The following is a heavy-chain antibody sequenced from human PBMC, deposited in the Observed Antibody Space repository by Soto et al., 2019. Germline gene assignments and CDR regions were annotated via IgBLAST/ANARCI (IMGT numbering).Heavy chain of an antibody. D-gene: IGHD4-17*01. J-gene: IGHJ3*02. CDR3: AKDMFYGDPHDAFAI. CDR2: ISWNSGSI. CDR1: GFTFDDYA. V-gene: IGHV3-9*01. Sequence: EVQLVESGGGLVQPGRSLRLSCAASGFTFDDYAMHWVRQAPGKGLEWVSGISWNSGSIGYADSVKGRFTISRDNAKNSLYLQMNSLRAEDTALYYCAKDMFYGDPHDAFAIGGQGTVVTVSS.